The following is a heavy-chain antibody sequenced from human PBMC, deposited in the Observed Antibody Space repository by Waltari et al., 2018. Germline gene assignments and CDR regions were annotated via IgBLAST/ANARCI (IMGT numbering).Heavy chain of an antibody. J-gene: IGHJ4*02. Sequence: QLQLQESDPGLVKPSETLSLTCTVSRGSISSSSYYWGWLRQPPGKGLEWIGSIYYSGSTYYNPSLKSRVTISVDTSKNQFSLKLSSVTAADTAVYYCARMSGYYRGDYFDYWGQGTLVTVSS. D-gene: IGHD3-3*01. CDR3: ARMSGYYRGDYFDY. V-gene: IGHV4-39*07. CDR2: IYYSGST. CDR1: RGSISSSSYY.